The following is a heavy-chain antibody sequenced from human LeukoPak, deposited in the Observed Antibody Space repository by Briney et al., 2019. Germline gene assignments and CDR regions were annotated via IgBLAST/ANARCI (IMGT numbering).Heavy chain of an antibody. D-gene: IGHD3-16*01. V-gene: IGHV1-46*01. CDR2: INPSGGST. J-gene: IGHJ4*02. Sequence: ASVKVSCKASGYTFTSYYMHWVRQAPGQGLEWMGIINPSGGSTSYAQKFQGRVTMTRDTSTSTVYMELSSLRSEDTAVYYCASPGEKDYYFDYWGQGTLVTVSP. CDR3: ASPGEKDYYFDY. CDR1: GYTFTSYY.